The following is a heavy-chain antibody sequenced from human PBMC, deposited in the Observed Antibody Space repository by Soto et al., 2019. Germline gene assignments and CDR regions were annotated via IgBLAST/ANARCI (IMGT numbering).Heavy chain of an antibody. CDR2: INYSGST. CDR1: GGSIGSGSYY. J-gene: IGHJ4*02. Sequence: QVQLQESGPGLVKPSQTLSLTCTVSGGSIGSGSYYCGWIRQHPGKGLGWIGYINYSGSTFYIPSLNSRVTTASDTSTNQFSLKLSSVTAADTAVYYCARAGYDRDGGGYYYFDYWGQGTLVTVSS. V-gene: IGHV4-31*03. CDR3: ARAGYDRDGGGYYYFDY. D-gene: IGHD3-22*01.